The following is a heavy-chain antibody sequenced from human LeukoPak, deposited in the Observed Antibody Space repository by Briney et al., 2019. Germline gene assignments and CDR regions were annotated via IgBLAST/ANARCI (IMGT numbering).Heavy chain of an antibody. CDR2: IYYSGST. CDR3: ARVGILRFPSNWFDP. V-gene: IGHV4-59*01. J-gene: IGHJ5*02. Sequence: SETLSLTCTVSGASISSYYWSWIRQPPGKGLEWIGYIYYSGSTRYNPSLKSRVTVSVDTSKNQFSLKLSSVTAADTAVYYCARVGILRFPSNWFDPWGQGTLVTVSS. D-gene: IGHD3-3*01. CDR1: GASISSYY.